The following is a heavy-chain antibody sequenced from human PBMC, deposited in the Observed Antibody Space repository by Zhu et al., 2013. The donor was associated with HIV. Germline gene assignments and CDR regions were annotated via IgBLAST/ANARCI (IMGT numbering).Heavy chain of an antibody. D-gene: IGHD5-18*01. CDR1: GGSISSSSYY. CDR3: ARVNSYGPFDY. V-gene: IGHV4-39*07. Sequence: VQLQESGPGLVKPSETLSLTCTVSGGSISSSSYYWGWIRQPPGKGLEWIGSIYYSGSTYYNPSLKSRVTISVDTSKNQFSLKLSSVTAADTAVYYCARVNSYGPFDYWGQGTLVTVSS. J-gene: IGHJ4*02. CDR2: IYYSGST.